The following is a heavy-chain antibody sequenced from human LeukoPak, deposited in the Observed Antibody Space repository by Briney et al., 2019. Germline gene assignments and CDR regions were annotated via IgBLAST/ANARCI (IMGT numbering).Heavy chain of an antibody. Sequence: GASVKVSCKASGYTFTGYYMHWVRLAPGQGLEWMGWINPNSGGTNYAQKFQGWVTMTRDTSISTAYMELSRLRSDDTAVYYCARGSVGARSNYVGARHYYFDYWGRGTLVTVSS. CDR2: INPNSGGT. CDR1: GYTFTGYY. CDR3: ARGSVGARSNYVGARHYYFDY. V-gene: IGHV1-2*04. D-gene: IGHD4-11*01. J-gene: IGHJ4*02.